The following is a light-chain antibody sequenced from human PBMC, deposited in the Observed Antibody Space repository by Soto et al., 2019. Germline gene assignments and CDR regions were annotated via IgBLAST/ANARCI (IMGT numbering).Light chain of an antibody. CDR3: QQSYSSPPT. V-gene: IGKV1-39*01. Sequence: MTQSPATLSVSPVERATLSCRASQSVSSNLAWYQQKPGKAPKLLIFAASSLQSGVPSRFSGSRSGPDFTLTISSLQPEDFATYYCQQSYSSPPTFGQGTKVDIK. CDR1: QSVSSN. CDR2: AAS. J-gene: IGKJ1*01.